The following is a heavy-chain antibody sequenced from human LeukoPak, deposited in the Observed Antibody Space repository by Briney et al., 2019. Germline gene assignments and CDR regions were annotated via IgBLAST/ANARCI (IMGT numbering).Heavy chain of an antibody. V-gene: IGHV3-30*02. CDR2: IRYDGSNK. CDR3: AKDRTPIEQWLAGDY. J-gene: IGHJ4*02. CDR1: GFTFSSYG. Sequence: GGSLRLSCAASGFTFSSYGMHWVRQAPGKGLEWVAFIRYDGSNKYYADSVKGRFTISRDNSKNTLYLQMNSLRAEDTAVYYCAKDRTPIEQWLAGDYWGQGTLVTVSS. D-gene: IGHD6-19*01.